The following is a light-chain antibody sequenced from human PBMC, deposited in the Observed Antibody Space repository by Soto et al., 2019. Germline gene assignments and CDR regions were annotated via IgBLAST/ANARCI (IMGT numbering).Light chain of an antibody. CDR1: SSDVGGYNY. CDR2: DVS. CDR3: SSYTSSSDV. J-gene: IGLJ1*01. V-gene: IGLV2-14*01. Sequence: QSALTQPASVSGSPGQSITISCTGTSSDVGGYNYVSWYQQHPGKAPKLMIYDVSDRHSGVSNRFSGSKSGNTASLTISGLQAEDEADYYCSSYTSSSDVFGTGTKVTVL.